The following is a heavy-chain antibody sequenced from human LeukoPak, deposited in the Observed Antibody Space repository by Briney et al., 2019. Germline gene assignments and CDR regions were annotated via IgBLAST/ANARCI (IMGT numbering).Heavy chain of an antibody. D-gene: IGHD3-3*01. V-gene: IGHV3-74*01. CDR3: TRGHNFWSGFIDY. Sequence: PGGSLRLSCAASGFTFSRYWMHWVRQAPGKGLVWISHINSDGSGTTYADSVRGRFTISRDNAKNTLYLQMNSLRVEDTAVYYCTRGHNFWSGFIDYWGQGTLVTVSS. CDR1: GFTFSRYW. J-gene: IGHJ4*02. CDR2: INSDGSGT.